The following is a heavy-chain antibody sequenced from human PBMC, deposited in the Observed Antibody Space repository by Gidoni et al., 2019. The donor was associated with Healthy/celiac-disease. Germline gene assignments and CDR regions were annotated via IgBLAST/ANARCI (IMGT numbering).Heavy chain of an antibody. CDR3: AIDYYMDV. J-gene: IGHJ6*03. Sequence: EVQLLESGGGLVQPGGSLSLSCAASGFTFSSDAMTWVSQAPGKGLGWVSAISGSGGNTYYADSVKGRFTISRDNSKKTLYLQMNSLRAEDTAVYYCAIDYYMDVWGKGTTVTVSS. CDR1: GFTFSSDA. V-gene: IGHV3-23*01. CDR2: ISGSGGNT.